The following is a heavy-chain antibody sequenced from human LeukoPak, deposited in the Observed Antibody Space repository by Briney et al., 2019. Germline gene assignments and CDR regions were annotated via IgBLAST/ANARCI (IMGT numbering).Heavy chain of an antibody. Sequence: SGTLSLTCTVSSGSISGHYWSWIRQSPGRGLEWIGNIYTSGITKYNPSLNSRVTISIDTSKNRFSLKVTSMTAADTAIYYCARQAQDGTDNYFDPWGRGILVTVSS. D-gene: IGHD1-14*01. CDR1: SGSISGHY. V-gene: IGHV4-4*09. CDR3: ARQAQDGTDNYFDP. J-gene: IGHJ5*02. CDR2: IYTSGIT.